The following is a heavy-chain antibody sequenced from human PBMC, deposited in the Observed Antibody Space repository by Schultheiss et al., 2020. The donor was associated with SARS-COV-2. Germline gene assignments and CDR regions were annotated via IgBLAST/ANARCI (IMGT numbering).Heavy chain of an antibody. CDR3: ASAKGI. CDR2: IYHSGST. CDR1: GGSISSGGYS. V-gene: IGHV4-30-2*01. Sequence: SETLSLTCTVSGGSISSGGYSWSWIRQPPGKGLEWIGYIYHSGSTNYNPSLMSRVTISVDTSKNQFSLKLSSVTAADTAVYYCASAKGIWGQGTLVTVSS. J-gene: IGHJ4*02. D-gene: IGHD6-13*01.